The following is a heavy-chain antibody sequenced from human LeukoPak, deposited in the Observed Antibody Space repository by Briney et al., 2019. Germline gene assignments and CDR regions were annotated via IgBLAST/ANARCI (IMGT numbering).Heavy chain of an antibody. J-gene: IGHJ4*02. D-gene: IGHD3-10*01. Sequence: GGSLRLSCAASGFTFSNYIMHWVRQAPGKGLDWVAVILENGSHQYYADSVKGRFTISRDNSKNTLFPQMNSLRGEDTAMYYCARVQGGGFRTADYWGQGTLVTVSS. CDR3: ARVQGGGFRTADY. V-gene: IGHV3-30*04. CDR1: GFTFSNYI. CDR2: ILENGSHQ.